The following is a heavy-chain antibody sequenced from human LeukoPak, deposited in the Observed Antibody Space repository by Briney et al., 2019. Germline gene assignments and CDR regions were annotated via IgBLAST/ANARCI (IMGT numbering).Heavy chain of an antibody. CDR3: ARERGIAAAGPIDP. J-gene: IGHJ5*02. D-gene: IGHD6-13*01. Sequence: SETLSLTCTVSGGSISSYYWSWIRQPPGKGLEWIGYIYYSGSTNYNPSLKSRVTISVDTSKNQFSLKLSSVTVADTAVYYCARERGIAAAGPIDPWGQGTLVTVSS. CDR2: IYYSGST. CDR1: GGSISSYY. V-gene: IGHV4-59*01.